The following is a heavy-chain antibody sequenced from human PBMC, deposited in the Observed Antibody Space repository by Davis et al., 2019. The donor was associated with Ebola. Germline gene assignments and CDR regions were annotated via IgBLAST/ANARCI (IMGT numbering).Heavy chain of an antibody. D-gene: IGHD5-18*01. V-gene: IGHV5-10-1*04. CDR3: ARQQYSYGNYYYYGMDV. CDR2: IDPSDSYT. CDR1: GYSFTSYW. Sequence: GESLKISCKGSGYSFTSYWISWVRQMPGKGLEWMGMIDPSDSYTNYSPSFQGQVTISADKSISTAYLQWSSLKASDTAMYYCARQQYSYGNYYYYGMDVWGQGTTVTVSS. J-gene: IGHJ6*02.